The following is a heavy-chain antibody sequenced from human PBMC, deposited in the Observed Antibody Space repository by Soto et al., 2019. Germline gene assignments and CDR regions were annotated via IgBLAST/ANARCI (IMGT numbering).Heavy chain of an antibody. Sequence: PGGSLRLSCAASGFTFSSYAMHWVRQAPGKGLEWVAVISYDGSNKYYADSVKGRFTISRDNSKNTLYLQMNSLRAEDTAVYYCARAGDIVVVPADWGQGTLVTVSS. V-gene: IGHV3-30-3*01. D-gene: IGHD2-2*01. J-gene: IGHJ4*02. CDR3: ARAGDIVVVPAD. CDR1: GFTFSSYA. CDR2: ISYDGSNK.